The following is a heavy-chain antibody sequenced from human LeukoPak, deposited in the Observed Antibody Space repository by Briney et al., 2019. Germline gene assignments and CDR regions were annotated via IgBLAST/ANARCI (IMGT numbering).Heavy chain of an antibody. V-gene: IGHV3-30*04. CDR1: GFTFSSYA. Sequence: GGSLRLSCAASGFTFSSYAFHWVRQAPGQGLEWVAVISYEGTNKYYADSVKGRFTISRDDSKSTVYLQMNSLRSEDTAVYYCARDQLAFSGYDTLFDYWGQGTLVTVSS. CDR2: ISYEGTNK. CDR3: ARDQLAFSGYDTLFDY. D-gene: IGHD5-12*01. J-gene: IGHJ4*02.